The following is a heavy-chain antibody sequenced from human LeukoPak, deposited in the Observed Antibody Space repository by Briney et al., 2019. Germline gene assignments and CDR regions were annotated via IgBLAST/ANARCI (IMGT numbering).Heavy chain of an antibody. CDR3: ARHPFATPFDY. V-gene: IGHV4-59*08. Sequence: SETLSLTCIVSGDSVSGVYWSWIRQPPGKGLEWIGYVYYSGDTNYNPSLKSRVTMSLDTSKNQVSLRLSSVTAADTAVYYCARHPFATPFDYWGRGTLLTVSS. J-gene: IGHJ4*02. D-gene: IGHD2-15*01. CDR1: GDSVSGVY. CDR2: VYYSGDT.